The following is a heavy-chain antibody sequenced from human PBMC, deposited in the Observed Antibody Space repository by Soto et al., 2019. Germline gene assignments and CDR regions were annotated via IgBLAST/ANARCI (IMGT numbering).Heavy chain of an antibody. Sequence: GGSLRLSYAASGFAFSGFEMNWVRQAPGKGLEWVSYISSGASNMYYADSVKGRFTISRDNAQSSLYLQMNSLRVEDTAVYYCARDPNYDFWSGYRNKEGTYGMDVWGQGTTVTVSS. J-gene: IGHJ6*02. CDR2: ISSGASNM. V-gene: IGHV3-48*03. CDR3: ARDPNYDFWSGYRNKEGTYGMDV. D-gene: IGHD3-3*01. CDR1: GFAFSGFE.